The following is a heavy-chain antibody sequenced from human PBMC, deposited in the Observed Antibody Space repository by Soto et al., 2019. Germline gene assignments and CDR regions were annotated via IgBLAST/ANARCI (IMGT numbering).Heavy chain of an antibody. CDR3: AKEITIFGVAPVHYYYGMDV. CDR1: GFTFSSYG. Sequence: GGSLRLSCAASGFTFSSYGMHWVRQAPGKGLEWVAVISYDGSNKYYADSVKGRFTISRDNSKNTLYLQMNSLRAEDTAVYYCAKEITIFGVAPVHYYYGMDVWGQGTTVTVSS. CDR2: ISYDGSNK. J-gene: IGHJ6*02. D-gene: IGHD3-3*01. V-gene: IGHV3-30*18.